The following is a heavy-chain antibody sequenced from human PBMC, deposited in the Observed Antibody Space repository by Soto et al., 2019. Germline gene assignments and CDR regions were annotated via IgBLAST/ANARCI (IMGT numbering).Heavy chain of an antibody. V-gene: IGHV4-39*01. CDR2: IFYSGST. CDR1: GGSIKSSSYY. Sequence: SETLSLTCNVSGGSIKSSSYYWGWVRQPPGKGLEWIGSIFYSGSTYYKPSLKSRVTMSVDTSRDQFSLKLYSVTAADTAVYYCARHEAPGGLRFQLFDYWGQGALVT. J-gene: IGHJ4*02. CDR3: ARHEAPGGLRFQLFDY. D-gene: IGHD5-12*01.